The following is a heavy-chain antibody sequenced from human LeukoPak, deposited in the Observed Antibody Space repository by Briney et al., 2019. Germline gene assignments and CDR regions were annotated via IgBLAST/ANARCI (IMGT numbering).Heavy chain of an antibody. CDR3: ARGYYDDSGYIYCFDY. CDR2: IYYSGST. D-gene: IGHD3-22*01. CDR1: GGSISSYY. Sequence: SETLSLTCTVSGGSISSYYWSWIRQPPGKGLEWIGDIYYSGSTNYNPSLKSRVTISVDTSKNQFSLKLSSVTAADTAVYYCARGYYDDSGYIYCFDYWGQGTLVTVSS. V-gene: IGHV4-59*01. J-gene: IGHJ4*02.